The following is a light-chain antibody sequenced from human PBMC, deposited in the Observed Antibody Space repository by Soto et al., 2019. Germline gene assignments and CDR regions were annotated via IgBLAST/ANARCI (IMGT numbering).Light chain of an antibody. CDR2: DAS. CDR1: QGISSY. J-gene: IGKJ1*01. Sequence: IQLTQSPSSLSASVGDRVTITCRASQGISSYLAWYQQKPGKAPKLLIYDASTLQSGVPSRFSGSGSGTDFTLTISSLQPEDFATYYCQQSYSTWTFGQGTKVDIK. V-gene: IGKV1-39*01. CDR3: QQSYSTWT.